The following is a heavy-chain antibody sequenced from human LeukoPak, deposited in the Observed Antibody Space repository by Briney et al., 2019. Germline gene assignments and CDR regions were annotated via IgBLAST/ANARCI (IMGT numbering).Heavy chain of an antibody. V-gene: IGHV3-21*01. D-gene: IGHD3-22*01. J-gene: IGHJ4*02. CDR1: GFTFSSYS. CDR3: ARDKEGYYDSSPRFDY. CDR2: ISSSSSYI. Sequence: GGSLRLSCAASGFTFSSYSMNWVRQAPGKGLEWVSSISSSSSYIYYADSVKGRFTISRDNAKNSLYLQMNSLRAEDTAVYYCARDKEGYYDSSPRFDYWGQGTLVTVSS.